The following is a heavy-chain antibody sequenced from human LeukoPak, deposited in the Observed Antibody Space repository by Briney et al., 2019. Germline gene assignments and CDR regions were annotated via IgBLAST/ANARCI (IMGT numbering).Heavy chain of an antibody. J-gene: IGHJ3*02. CDR2: IYSGGST. CDR3: ARMSSGWSRAFDT. Sequence: GGSLRLSCAASGFTVSSNYMSWVRQAPGKGLEWVSVIYSGGSTYYADSVKGRFTISRDNSKNTLYLQMNSLRAEDTAVYYCARMSSGWSRAFDTWGQGTMVTVSS. CDR1: GFTVSSNY. V-gene: IGHV3-66*02. D-gene: IGHD6-19*01.